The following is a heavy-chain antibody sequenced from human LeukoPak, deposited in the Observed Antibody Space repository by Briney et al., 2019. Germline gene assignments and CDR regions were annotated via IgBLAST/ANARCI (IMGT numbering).Heavy chain of an antibody. CDR2: IKQDGSEK. D-gene: IGHD3-22*01. CDR3: ARVDMYYYDSSGYYPDY. J-gene: IGHJ4*02. Sequence: GGSLRLSCAASGFTFSSYWMSWVRQAPGKGLEWVANIKQDGSEKYYVDSVKGRFTISRDNAKNSLYLQMNSLRAEDTAVYYCARVDMYYYDSSGYYPDYWGQGTLVTVSS. V-gene: IGHV3-7*03. CDR1: GFTFSSYW.